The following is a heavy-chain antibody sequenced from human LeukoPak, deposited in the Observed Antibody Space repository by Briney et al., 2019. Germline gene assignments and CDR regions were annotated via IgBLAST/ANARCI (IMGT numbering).Heavy chain of an antibody. CDR1: GGSFSGYY. V-gene: IGHV4-34*01. CDR3: ARESTTVAGTFDY. CDR2: INHSGST. Sequence: SETLSLTCAVYGGSFSGYYWSWIRQPPGKGLEWIGEINHSGSTNYNPSLKSRVTISVDTSRNQFSLKLSSVTAADTAMYYCARESTTVAGTFDYWGQGTLVTVSS. D-gene: IGHD6-19*01. J-gene: IGHJ4*02.